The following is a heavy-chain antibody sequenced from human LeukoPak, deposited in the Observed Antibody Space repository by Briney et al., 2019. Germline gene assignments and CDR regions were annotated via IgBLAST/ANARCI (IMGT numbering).Heavy chain of an antibody. Sequence: ASVKVSCKASGYTFTSYDINWVRQATGQGLEWMGWMNPNSGNTGYAQKFQGRATMTRNTSISTAYMELSSLRSEDTAVYYCARGTKLLRGRNDYWGQGTLVTVSS. CDR3: ARGTKLLRGRNDY. J-gene: IGHJ4*02. D-gene: IGHD2/OR15-2a*01. CDR2: MNPNSGNT. V-gene: IGHV1-8*01. CDR1: GYTFTSYD.